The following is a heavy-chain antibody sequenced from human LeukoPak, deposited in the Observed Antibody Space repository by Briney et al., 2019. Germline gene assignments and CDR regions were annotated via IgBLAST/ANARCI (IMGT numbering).Heavy chain of an antibody. V-gene: IGHV4-31*03. D-gene: IGHD6-6*01. Sequence: PSQTLSLTCSVSGGSIRSGAYYCSWIRQYLGKGLEWIGYVNSTGATYYNPPLKSRVAISVDTSKNQFYLRLISVTAADKAVYFCARGDSNSSDWGQGTLVTVSS. CDR2: VNSTGAT. CDR1: GGSIRSGAYY. J-gene: IGHJ4*02. CDR3: ARGDSNSSD.